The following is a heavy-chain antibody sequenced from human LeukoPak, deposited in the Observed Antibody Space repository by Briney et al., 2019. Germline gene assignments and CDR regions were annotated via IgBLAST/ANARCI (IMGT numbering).Heavy chain of an antibody. CDR1: GYSFTSYW. CDR2: IYAGGSDT. Sequence: GESLKFSCNGGGYSFTSYWIGLGRQMPGKVLGWMGIIYAGGSDTRDSPSFHGQVTIAADKSISTASLNWSRLKASDTAMYYCARQPEGYGGYDFDYWGQGTLVTVSS. CDR3: ARQPEGYGGYDFDY. V-gene: IGHV5-51*01. D-gene: IGHD5-12*01. J-gene: IGHJ4*02.